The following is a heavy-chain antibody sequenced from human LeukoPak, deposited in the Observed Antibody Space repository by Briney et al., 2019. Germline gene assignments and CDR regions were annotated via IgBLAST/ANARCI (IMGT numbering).Heavy chain of an antibody. J-gene: IGHJ6*02. CDR1: GYTFTSYD. V-gene: IGHV1-8*01. CDR3: ARYCSSTSCSGMDV. D-gene: IGHD2-2*01. Sequence: ASVEVSCTASGYTFTSYDINWVRQATGQGLEWMGWMNPNSGNTGYAQKFQGRVTMTRNTSISTAYMELSGLRSEDTAVYYCARYCSSTSCSGMDVWGQGTTVTVSS. CDR2: MNPNSGNT.